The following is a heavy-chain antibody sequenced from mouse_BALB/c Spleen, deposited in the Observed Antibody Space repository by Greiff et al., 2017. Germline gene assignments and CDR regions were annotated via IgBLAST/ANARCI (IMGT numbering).Heavy chain of an antibody. V-gene: IGHV1S126*01. D-gene: IGHD1-1*01. CDR3: ARRERTTVVDYAMDY. CDR2: IDPSDSET. J-gene: IGHJ4*01. Sequence: VQLQESGPQLVRPGASVKISCKASGYSFTSYWMHWVKQRPGQGLEWIGMIDPSDSETRLNQKFKDKATLTVDKSSSTAYMQLSSPTSEDSAVYYCARRERTTVVDYAMDYWGQGTSVTVSS. CDR1: GYSFTSYW.